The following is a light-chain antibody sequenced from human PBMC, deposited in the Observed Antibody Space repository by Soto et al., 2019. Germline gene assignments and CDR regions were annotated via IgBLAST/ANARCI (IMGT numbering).Light chain of an antibody. CDR2: VAS. Sequence: NQMIECPSFLYASGGYGVASTCRASQSISRYLNWYQQKPGKAPNLLIYVASSLQSEVPSRFSGSGSWTDFTRTISSLQVEDFATYYCQQRYGALKTSGEGTRLEIK. CDR3: QQRYGALKT. J-gene: IGKJ5*01. V-gene: IGKV1-39*01. CDR1: QSISRY.